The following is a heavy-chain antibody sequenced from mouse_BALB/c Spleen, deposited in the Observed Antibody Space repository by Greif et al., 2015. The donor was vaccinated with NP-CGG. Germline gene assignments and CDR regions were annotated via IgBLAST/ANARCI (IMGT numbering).Heavy chain of an antibody. CDR1: GYTFTDYY. CDR2: IYPGSGNT. D-gene: IGHD4-1*01. J-gene: IGHJ4*01. CDR3: ARRTGTEAKDY. Sequence: VQLQQSGPELVKPGASVKISCKASGYTFTDYYINWVKQKPGQGLEWIGWIYPGSGNTKCNEKFKGKATLTVDTSSSTAYMQFSSLTSEDTAAYFSARRTGTEAKDYWGQGTSVTDSS. V-gene: IGHV1-84*02.